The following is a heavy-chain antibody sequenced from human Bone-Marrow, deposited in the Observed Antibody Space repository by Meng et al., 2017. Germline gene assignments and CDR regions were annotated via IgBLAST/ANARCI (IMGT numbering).Heavy chain of an antibody. J-gene: IGHJ3*02. CDR1: GFTFSNYE. CDR3: ASLLITMIVVVSPYDAFDI. D-gene: IGHD3-22*01. Sequence: GESLKISCAASGFTFSNYEMNWVRQAPGKGLEWVSSISSSSSYIYYADSVKGRFTISRDNAKNSLYLQMNSLRAEDTAVYYCASLLITMIVVVSPYDAFDIWGQGTMVTVSS. CDR2: ISSSSSYI. V-gene: IGHV3-21*01.